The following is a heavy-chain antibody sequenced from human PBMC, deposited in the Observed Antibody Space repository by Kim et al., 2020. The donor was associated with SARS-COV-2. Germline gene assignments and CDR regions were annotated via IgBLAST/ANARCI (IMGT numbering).Heavy chain of an antibody. D-gene: IGHD2-8*01. J-gene: IGHJ6*02. V-gene: IGHV3-74*03. Sequence: GGSLRLSCAASGNTFSGYWMHWVRQVPGKGLVWVSLISIDGTRTLYADFVKGRFTISRDNAKKTLYLQMSSLRAEDTAVYYCARANYFSMDVWGQGTTVTVSS. CDR3: ARANYFSMDV. CDR1: GNTFSGYW. CDR2: ISIDGTRT.